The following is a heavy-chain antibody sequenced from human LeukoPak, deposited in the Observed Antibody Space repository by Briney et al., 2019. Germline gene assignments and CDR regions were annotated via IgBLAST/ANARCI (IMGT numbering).Heavy chain of an antibody. Sequence: GGSLRLSCAASGFTFDDYGMSWVRQAPGKGLEWVSGINWNGGSTGYADSLKGRFTITRDNAKNSLYLQMNSLRAEDTALYHCARDLWMSAGAFDIWGQGTMVTVSS. CDR1: GFTFDDYG. CDR2: INWNGGST. D-gene: IGHD6-13*01. V-gene: IGHV3-20*01. CDR3: ARDLWMSAGAFDI. J-gene: IGHJ3*02.